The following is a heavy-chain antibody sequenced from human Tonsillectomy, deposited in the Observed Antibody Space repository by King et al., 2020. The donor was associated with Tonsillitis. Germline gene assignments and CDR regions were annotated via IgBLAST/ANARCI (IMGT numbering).Heavy chain of an antibody. CDR1: GFTVSSNY. Sequence: VQLVESGGGLIQPGGSLRLSCPASGFTVSSNYMSWVRQAPGKGLEWVSVIYSGGFTNYADSVKGRFTISRDNSKNTLYLQMNSLRAEDTAVYYCAREPVIVGATRAFDFWGQGTVVTVSS. CDR3: AREPVIVGATRAFDF. J-gene: IGHJ3*01. D-gene: IGHD1-26*01. CDR2: IYSGGFT. V-gene: IGHV3-53*01.